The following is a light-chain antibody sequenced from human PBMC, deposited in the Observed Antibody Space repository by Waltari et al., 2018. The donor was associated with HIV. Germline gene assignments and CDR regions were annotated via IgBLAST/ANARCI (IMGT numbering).Light chain of an antibody. CDR1: SSDVGGYNY. J-gene: IGLJ1*01. Sequence: QSALTQPPSASGSPGQSVTISCTGTSSDVGGYNYVSWYQHHPGKAPKLMIYEVTKRPSGVPDRFSGSKSGNTASVAVSGLQAGDEAYYYCFSYAGGNDYVFGTGTKVTVL. CDR3: FSYAGGNDYV. CDR2: EVT. V-gene: IGLV2-8*01.